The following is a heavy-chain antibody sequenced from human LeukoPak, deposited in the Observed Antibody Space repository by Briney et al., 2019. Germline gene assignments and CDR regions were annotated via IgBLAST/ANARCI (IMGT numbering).Heavy chain of an antibody. CDR2: FYSGGSA. CDR1: GFTVAANY. CDR3: ATPGGSGDYPYPTYSNY. V-gene: IGHV3-53*01. J-gene: IGHJ4*02. D-gene: IGHD3-10*01. Sequence: HPGGSLRLSCSVSGFTVAANYMTWVRQAPGKGLEWVSVFYSGGSAYYADSVKGRFTISRDLSTNTLFLQMISLRAEDTAVYYCATPGGSGDYPYPTYSNYWGQGTLVTVSS.